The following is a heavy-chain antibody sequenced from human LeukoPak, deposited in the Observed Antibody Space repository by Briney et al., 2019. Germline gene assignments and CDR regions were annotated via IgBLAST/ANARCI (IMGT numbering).Heavy chain of an antibody. CDR3: ATRSGWYVNYWFDP. Sequence: SETLSLTCAVYGGSFSGYYWSWIRQPPGKGLEWIGEINHSGSTNYNPSLKSRVTISVDTSKNQFSLKLSSVTAGDTAVYYCATRSGWYVNYWFDPWGQGTLVTVSS. CDR2: INHSGST. CDR1: GGSFSGYY. V-gene: IGHV4-34*01. D-gene: IGHD6-19*01. J-gene: IGHJ5*02.